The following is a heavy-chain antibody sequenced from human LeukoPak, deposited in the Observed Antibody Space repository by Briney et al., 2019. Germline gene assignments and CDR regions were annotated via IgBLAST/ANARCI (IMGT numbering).Heavy chain of an antibody. D-gene: IGHD1-20*01. CDR2: INPNSGGT. J-gene: IGHJ4*02. CDR3: ARQLWGPITGRYEWDDY. CDR1: GYTFTGYY. V-gene: IGHV1-2*02. Sequence: ASVKVSCKASGYTFTGYYMHWVRQAPGQGLEWMGWINPNSGGTNYAQRFQGRVTMTRDTSISTAYMELSRLRSDDTAVYYCARQLWGPITGRYEWDDYWGQGTLVTVSS.